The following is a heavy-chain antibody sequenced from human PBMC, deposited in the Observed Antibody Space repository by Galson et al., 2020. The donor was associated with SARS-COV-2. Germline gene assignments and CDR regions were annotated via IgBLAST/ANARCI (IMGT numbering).Heavy chain of an antibody. J-gene: IGHJ5*01. CDR1: GFRFSDYV. V-gene: IGHV3-23*01. Sequence: GGSLRLSCAASGFRFSDYVMHWVRQAPGKGLEWVSRSGTSGGGTYYTDSVKGRFTISRDISKNTLYLDMRSLRDEDTAVYYCAKDYGRFCSGPTGNLFDSWGQGTVVTVSS. CDR3: AKDYGRFCSGPTGNLFDS. D-gene: IGHD2-15*01. CDR2: SGTSGGGT.